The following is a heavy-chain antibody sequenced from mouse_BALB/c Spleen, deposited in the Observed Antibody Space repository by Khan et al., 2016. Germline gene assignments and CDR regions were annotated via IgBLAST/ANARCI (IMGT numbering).Heavy chain of an antibody. CDR1: GFNFSRYW. D-gene: IGHD1-2*01. V-gene: IGHV4-1*02. J-gene: IGHJ3*01. Sequence: EVKLLESGGGLVQPGGSLKLSCAASGFNFSRYWMSWVRQAPGKGLEWIGEINPDSSTINYTPSLKDKFIISRDNAKNTLYLQMSKVRSEDTALYYCARLHYYGRFAYWGQRTLVTVSA. CDR3: ARLHYYGRFAY. CDR2: INPDSSTI.